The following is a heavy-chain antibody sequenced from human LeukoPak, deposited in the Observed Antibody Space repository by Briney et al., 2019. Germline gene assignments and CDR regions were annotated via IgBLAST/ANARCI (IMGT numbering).Heavy chain of an antibody. CDR1: GFTFSDFY. V-gene: IGHV3-11*05. Sequence: GGSLRLSCAASGFTFSDFYMSWIRQGPGKGLEWVSYISGNSRYTNYADSVKGRFTISRDNAKNSLYLQMNSLRAEDTAVYYCARDRNIAASGCWFDPWGQGTLVTVSS. CDR2: ISGNSRYT. CDR3: ARDRNIAASGCWFDP. D-gene: IGHD6-13*01. J-gene: IGHJ5*02.